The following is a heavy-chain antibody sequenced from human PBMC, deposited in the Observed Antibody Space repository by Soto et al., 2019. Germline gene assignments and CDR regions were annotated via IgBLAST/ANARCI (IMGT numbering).Heavy chain of an antibody. CDR2: INPNSGGT. D-gene: IGHD3-22*01. Sequence: ASVKVSCKASGYTFTGYYVHWVRQAPGQGLEWMGWINPNSGGTKSAQKFQGRVTMTRDTSISTAYMELSRLRSDDTAVYYCARRKGDYYDSSGYHYYFDYWGQGTLVTRLL. J-gene: IGHJ4*02. V-gene: IGHV1-2*02. CDR1: GYTFTGYY. CDR3: ARRKGDYYDSSGYHYYFDY.